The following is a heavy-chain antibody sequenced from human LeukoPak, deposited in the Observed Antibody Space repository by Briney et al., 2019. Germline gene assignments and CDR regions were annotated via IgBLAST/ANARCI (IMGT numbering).Heavy chain of an antibody. J-gene: IGHJ4*02. V-gene: IGHV1-2*02. Sequence: ASVKVSCKASGYSFTAYYMHWVRQAPGQGLEWMGWIIPHSGGTNYAEKFQGRVTMTRDTSISTARMELSRLRSDDTAVYYCARVGDSSGRWGQGTLVTVSS. D-gene: IGHD3-22*01. CDR3: ARVGDSSGR. CDR2: IIPHSGGT. CDR1: GYSFTAYY.